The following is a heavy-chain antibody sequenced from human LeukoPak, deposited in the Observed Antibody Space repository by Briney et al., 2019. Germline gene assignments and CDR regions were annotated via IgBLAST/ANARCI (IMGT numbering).Heavy chain of an antibody. CDR1: GVTFSSYW. CDR3: AREAHTFDL. Sequence: GGSLTLSCAASGVTFSSYWRHWVRQAPGKGLVWVSRINSTGSSTNYAASPKGRFTISRDNAKNPMSLQMNSLTAADTAVYYCAREAHTFDLWGQGTMVTVSS. V-gene: IGHV3-74*01. CDR2: INSTGSST. J-gene: IGHJ3*01.